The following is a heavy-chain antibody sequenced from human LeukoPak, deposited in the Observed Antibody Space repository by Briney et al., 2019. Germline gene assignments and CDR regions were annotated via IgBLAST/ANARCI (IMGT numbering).Heavy chain of an antibody. CDR3: ARGPAWNDVFYYYGMDV. V-gene: IGHV3-30-3*01. Sequence: PGGSLRLSCAASGFTFSSYAMHWVRQAPGKGLEWVAVISYDGSNKYYADFVKGRFTISRDNSKNTLYLQMNSLRAEDTAVYYCARGPAWNDVFYYYGMDVWGQGTTVTVSS. CDR2: ISYDGSNK. J-gene: IGHJ6*02. D-gene: IGHD1-1*01. CDR1: GFTFSSYA.